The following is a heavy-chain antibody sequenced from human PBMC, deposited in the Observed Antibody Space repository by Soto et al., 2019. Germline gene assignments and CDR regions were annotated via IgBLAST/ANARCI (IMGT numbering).Heavy chain of an antibody. CDR3: ARGAGTTLGLDY. Sequence: PSETLSLTCTVSGGSISSYYWSWIRQPPGKGLEWIGYIYYSGSTNYNPSLKSRVTISVDTSKNQFSLKLSSVTAADTAVYYCARGAGTTLGLDYWGQGTLVTVSS. D-gene: IGHD1-7*01. CDR2: IYYSGST. V-gene: IGHV4-59*01. J-gene: IGHJ4*02. CDR1: GGSISSYY.